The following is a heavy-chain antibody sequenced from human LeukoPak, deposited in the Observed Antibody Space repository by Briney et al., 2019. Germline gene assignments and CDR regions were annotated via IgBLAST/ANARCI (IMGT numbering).Heavy chain of an antibody. V-gene: IGHV3-74*01. Sequence: GGSLRLSCAASGLAFSAYKMHWVRQAPRKGLVWVSRISTDGYTTDYADFVQGRFTASRDNTKNTWSLEMNSLRAEDTAVYYCVVGGSPGYWGQGTLVTVSS. CDR1: GLAFSAYK. D-gene: IGHD2-15*01. J-gene: IGHJ4*02. CDR3: VVGGSPGY. CDR2: ISTDGYTT.